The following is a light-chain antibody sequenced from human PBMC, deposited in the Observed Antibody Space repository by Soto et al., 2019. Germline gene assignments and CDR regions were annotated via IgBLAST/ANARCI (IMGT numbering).Light chain of an antibody. Sequence: DIVLTQSPGTLSLSPGERATLSCRASQSVGSHYLAWYQQKPGQAPRVLIYGTSSRATGIPDRFSGSGSETEFTLTISRLEPEDFAVYYCQQYGSPLTFGGGTKVEIK. V-gene: IGKV3-20*01. CDR2: GTS. CDR1: QSVGSHY. J-gene: IGKJ4*01. CDR3: QQYGSPLT.